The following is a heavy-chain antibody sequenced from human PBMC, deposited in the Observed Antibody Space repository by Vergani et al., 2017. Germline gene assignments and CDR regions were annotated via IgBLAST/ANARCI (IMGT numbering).Heavy chain of an antibody. CDR1: GFTFSSYA. CDR2: ISGSGGST. CDR3: AKDHLAVAGPYYMDV. V-gene: IGHV3-23*01. J-gene: IGHJ6*03. D-gene: IGHD6-19*01. Sequence: EVQLLESGGDLVQPGGSLRLSCAASGFTFSSYAMSWVRQAPGKGLEWVSAISGSGGSTYYADSVKGWFTISRDNSKNTLYLQMNSLRAEDTAVYYCAKDHLAVAGPYYMDVWGKGTTVTVSS.